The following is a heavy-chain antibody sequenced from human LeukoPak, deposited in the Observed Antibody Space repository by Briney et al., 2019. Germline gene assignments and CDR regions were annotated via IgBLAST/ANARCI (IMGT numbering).Heavy chain of an antibody. V-gene: IGHV3-48*02. CDR3: ARGRVDSSSWYY. Sequence: GGSLRLSCAASGFTFSSYSINWVRQAPGKGLEWVSYISSSGSTIYYADSVKGRFTISRDNAKNPLYLRMNSLRDGDTAVYYCARGRVDSSSWYYWGQGTLVTVSS. CDR1: GFTFSSYS. D-gene: IGHD6-13*01. CDR2: ISSSGSTI. J-gene: IGHJ4*02.